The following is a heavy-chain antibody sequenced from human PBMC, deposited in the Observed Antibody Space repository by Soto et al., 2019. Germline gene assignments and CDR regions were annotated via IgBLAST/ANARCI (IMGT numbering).Heavy chain of an antibody. D-gene: IGHD4-17*01. CDR2: IYYSGST. J-gene: IGHJ4*02. Sequence: PSETLSLTCAVYGGSFSGYYWSWIRQPPGKGLEWIGYIYYSGSTNYNPSLKSRVTISVDTSKNQFSLKLSSVTAADTAVYYCASFYGDYGFDYWGQGTLVTVSS. CDR3: ASFYGDYGFDY. CDR1: GGSFSGYY. V-gene: IGHV4-34*11.